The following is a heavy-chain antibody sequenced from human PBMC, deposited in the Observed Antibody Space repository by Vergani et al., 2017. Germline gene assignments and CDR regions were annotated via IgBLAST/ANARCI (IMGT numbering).Heavy chain of an antibody. V-gene: IGHV4-38-2*02. J-gene: IGHJ5*02. Sequence: QVQLRESGPGLVKPSETLSLSCTMSGYSVNSGYYWAWIRQTAAKGLEWIGSAYHSGATYYNPSLESRVTILLDTSRKQFSLGLNTMTAADTAVYYCAGGNDHGTDNPPLYLWGPGTRVTVSS. D-gene: IGHD4/OR15-4a*01. CDR2: AYHSGAT. CDR3: AGGNDHGTDNPPLYL. CDR1: GYSVNSGYY.